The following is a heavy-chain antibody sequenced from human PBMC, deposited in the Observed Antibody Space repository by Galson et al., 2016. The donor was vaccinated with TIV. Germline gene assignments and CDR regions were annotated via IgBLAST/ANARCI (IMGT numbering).Heavy chain of an antibody. Sequence: SLRLSCAASGFSFSTYGMHWVRQAPGKGLEWLAAIWYDGSHTYYGDSVKGRFTISRDNSKNTLYLQMNSLRAEDTAVYYCPSGSNYGDFGGPEFDYWGRGTLVTVSS. CDR3: PSGSNYGDFGGPEFDY. CDR1: GFSFSTYG. CDR2: IWYDGSHT. J-gene: IGHJ4*02. D-gene: IGHD4-17*01. V-gene: IGHV3-33*01.